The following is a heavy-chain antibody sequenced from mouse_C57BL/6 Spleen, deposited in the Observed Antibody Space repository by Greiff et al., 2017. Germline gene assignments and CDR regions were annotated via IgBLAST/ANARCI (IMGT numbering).Heavy chain of an antibody. CDR2: IYPGDGDT. D-gene: IGHD2-2*01. Sequence: VQLQESGPELVKPGASVKISCKASGYSFSSYWMHWVKQRPGKGLEWIGQIYPGDGDTNYNGKFKGKATLTVDTSSSTAFMQLSSLTSEDSADYVCARNTMVTTGFDDWGQGTLVTVSA. V-gene: IGHV1-80*01. J-gene: IGHJ3*01. CDR1: GYSFSSYW. CDR3: ARNTMVTTGFDD.